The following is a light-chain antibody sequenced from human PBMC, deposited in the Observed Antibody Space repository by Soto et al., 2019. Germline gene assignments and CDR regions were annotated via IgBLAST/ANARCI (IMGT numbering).Light chain of an antibody. V-gene: IGKV3-15*01. CDR3: QQYNNWLWT. Sequence: EIVLTQSPATLSLSPGERATLSCRASQSVSSSLAWYQQKPGQAPRLLIYGASTRATGIPARFSGSGSGTEFTLTISSLQSEDFAVYYCQQYNNWLWTFGQGTKVEIK. J-gene: IGKJ1*01. CDR1: QSVSSS. CDR2: GAS.